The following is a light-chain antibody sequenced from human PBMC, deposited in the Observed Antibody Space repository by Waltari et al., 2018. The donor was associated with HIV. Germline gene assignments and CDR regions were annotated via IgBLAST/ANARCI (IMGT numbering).Light chain of an antibody. J-gene: IGLJ2*01. CDR1: SSNIGSNS. Sequence: QSVLTQPPSASGTPGQRVAISCSGSSSNIGSNSVTWYQQVSGAAPKLIINSNNQRPSGVPDRFSGSKSGTAGSLAISALQSEDEADYYCAAWDDNRNTVVFGGGTKLTVL. CDR2: SNN. CDR3: AAWDDNRNTVV. V-gene: IGLV1-44*01.